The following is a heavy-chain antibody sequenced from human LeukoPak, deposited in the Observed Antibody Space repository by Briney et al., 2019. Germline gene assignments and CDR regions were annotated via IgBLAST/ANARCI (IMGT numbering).Heavy chain of an antibody. CDR1: GFTFTNYA. J-gene: IGHJ2*01. CDR3: ARVLEGSSGQHWYFDL. D-gene: IGHD6-19*01. Sequence: PGGSLRLSCEASGFTFTNYAMSWVRQPPGKGLEWIGEINHSGSTNYNPSLKSRVTISVDTSKNQFSLKLSSVTAADTAVYYCARVLEGSSGQHWYFDLWGRGTLVTVSS. CDR2: INHSGST. V-gene: IGHV4-34*01.